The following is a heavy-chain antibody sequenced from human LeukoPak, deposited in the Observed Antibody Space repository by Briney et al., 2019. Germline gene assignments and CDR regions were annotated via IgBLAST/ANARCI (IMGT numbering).Heavy chain of an antibody. V-gene: IGHV4-39*01. CDR2: IYDSGST. D-gene: IGHD3-10*01. J-gene: IGHJ5*02. CDR1: VSSIRSSDHY. CDR3: ARHYGP. Sequence: SSETLSLTCAVAVSSIRSSDHYWGWIRQPPGRGLEWIGSIYDSGSTYYNPSLKSRVTISVDTSKNQFSLKLNSVTAADSAVYYCARHYGPWGQGTLVTVSS.